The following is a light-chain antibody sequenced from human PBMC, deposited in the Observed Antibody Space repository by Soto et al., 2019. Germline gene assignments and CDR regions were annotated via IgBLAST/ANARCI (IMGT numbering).Light chain of an antibody. CDR2: DAS. CDR1: HDINNY. CDR3: QQVDDVPFT. Sequence: DIQMTQSPSSLSASVGDRVTITCQASHDINNYLNWYQQKPGKAPTLLIYDASNLKTGVPSRFSGSESGTDFTFTISHLQPEDIATSYWQQVDDVPFTLGPGTKVDIK. J-gene: IGKJ3*01. V-gene: IGKV1-33*01.